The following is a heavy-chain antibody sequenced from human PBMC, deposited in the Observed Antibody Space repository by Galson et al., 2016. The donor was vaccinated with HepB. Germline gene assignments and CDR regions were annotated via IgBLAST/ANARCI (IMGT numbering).Heavy chain of an antibody. CDR2: ISYDGHNK. Sequence: SLRLSCAASGFNFGRYGMHWVRQAPGKGLEWVAVISYDGHNKHYADSVKGRFTISRDNSKNTLYLQMNSLRAEDTAVYYCARDTRPYSNLRHGMDVWGQGTTVTVSS. CDR3: ARDTRPYSNLRHGMDV. J-gene: IGHJ6*02. D-gene: IGHD4-11*01. CDR1: GFNFGRYG. V-gene: IGHV3-30*03.